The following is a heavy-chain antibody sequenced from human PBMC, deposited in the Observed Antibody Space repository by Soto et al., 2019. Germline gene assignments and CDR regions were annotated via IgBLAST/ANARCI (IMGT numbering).Heavy chain of an antibody. CDR1: GGSISSGGYY. CDR3: ARDCSSTSCYYGLPDV. Sequence: PSETLSLTCTVSGGSISSGGYYWSWIRQHPGKGLEWIGYIYYSGSTYYNPSLKSRVTISVDTSKNQFSLKLSSAAAADTAVYYCARDCSSTSCYYGLPDVWGKGTTVTVSS. J-gene: IGHJ6*04. D-gene: IGHD2-2*01. CDR2: IYYSGST. V-gene: IGHV4-31*03.